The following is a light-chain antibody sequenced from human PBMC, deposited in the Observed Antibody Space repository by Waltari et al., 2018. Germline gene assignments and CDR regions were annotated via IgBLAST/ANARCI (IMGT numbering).Light chain of an antibody. Sequence: QPVLTQPPSASGTPGQRVTMSCSGRISHLGTNFVNWYQQLPGTTPKLLSYRDNQRPSGVPDRFYGSKSGTSASLVISGLRSEDEAVYYCATWDDSLNILFGGGTNLTVL. CDR2: RDN. CDR1: ISHLGTNF. V-gene: IGLV1-47*01. J-gene: IGLJ2*01. CDR3: ATWDDSLNIL.